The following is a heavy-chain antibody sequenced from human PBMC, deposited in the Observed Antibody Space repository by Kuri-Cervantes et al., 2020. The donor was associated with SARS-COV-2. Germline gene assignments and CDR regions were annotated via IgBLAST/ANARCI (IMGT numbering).Heavy chain of an antibody. D-gene: IGHD3-3*01. CDR3: ARGAGVGLANDYFDY. CDR2: ISSSSSYI. J-gene: IGHJ4*02. V-gene: IGHV3-21*01. Sequence: GESLKISCAASGFTVSSNCMNWVRQAPGKGLEWVSSISSSSSYIYYADSVKGRFTISRDNAKNSLYLQMNSLRAEDTAVYYCARGAGVGLANDYFDYWGQGTLVTVSS. CDR1: GFTVSSNC.